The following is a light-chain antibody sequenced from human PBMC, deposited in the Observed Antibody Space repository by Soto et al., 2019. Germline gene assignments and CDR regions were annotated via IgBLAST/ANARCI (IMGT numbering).Light chain of an antibody. Sequence: QSVLTQPPSASGTPGQRVTISCSGSSFNIGRNPVNWYQQFPGTAPKLLIYIDNQRPSGVPGRFSGSKSGTSASLAISGLQSEDDADYFCAAWDDSLNGVVFGGGTQLTVL. V-gene: IGLV1-44*01. J-gene: IGLJ2*01. CDR1: SFNIGRNP. CDR3: AAWDDSLNGVV. CDR2: IDN.